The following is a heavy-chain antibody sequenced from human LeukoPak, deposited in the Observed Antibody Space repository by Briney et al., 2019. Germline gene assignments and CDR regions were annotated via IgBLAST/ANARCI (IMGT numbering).Heavy chain of an antibody. J-gene: IGHJ4*02. D-gene: IGHD4-17*01. CDR2: FDPEDGET. V-gene: IGHV1-24*01. CDR3: ATAGDYEGLFDY. CDR1: GYTLTELS. Sequence: ASVKVSCKVSGYTLTELSMHWVRQAPGKGLEWMGGFDPEDGETIYAQKFQGRVTMTEDPSTDTAYMELSSLRSEDTAVYYCATAGDYEGLFDYWGQGTLVTVSS.